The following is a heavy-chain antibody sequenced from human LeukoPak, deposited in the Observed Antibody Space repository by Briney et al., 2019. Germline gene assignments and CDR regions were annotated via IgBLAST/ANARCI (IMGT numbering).Heavy chain of an antibody. J-gene: IGHJ4*02. CDR3: AKDPYYYGSGSYLYY. D-gene: IGHD3-10*01. CDR1: GFTFSSYA. Sequence: PGGSLRLSCAASGFTFSSYAMSWVRQAPGKGLEWVSAISGSGGSTYCADSVKGRFTISRDNSKNTLYLQMNSLRAEDAAVYYCAKDPYYYGSGSYLYYWGQGTLVTVSS. V-gene: IGHV3-23*01. CDR2: ISGSGGST.